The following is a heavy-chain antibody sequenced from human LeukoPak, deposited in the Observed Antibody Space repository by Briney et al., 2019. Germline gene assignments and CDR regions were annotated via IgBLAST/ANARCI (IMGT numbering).Heavy chain of an antibody. V-gene: IGHV4-38-2*02. Sequence: PSETLSLTCTVSGYSISSGYYWGWFRQPPGKGLEWIGSIYHSGSTYYNPSLKSRLTISVDTSKNHFSLKLTSATASDTAVYYCTSHGGYDSLDYWGQGTLVTVSS. D-gene: IGHD3-22*01. CDR1: GYSISSGYY. CDR2: IYHSGST. CDR3: TSHGGYDSLDY. J-gene: IGHJ4*02.